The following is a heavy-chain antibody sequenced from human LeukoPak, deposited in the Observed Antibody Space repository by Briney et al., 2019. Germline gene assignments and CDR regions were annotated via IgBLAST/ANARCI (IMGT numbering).Heavy chain of an antibody. D-gene: IGHD2-21*02. CDR2: IYYSGNI. CDR1: GGSISSGNYY. Sequence: SQTLSLTCTVSGGSISSGNYYWSWIRQPPGKGLEWIGYIYYSGNINYNPSLKSRVTVSIGTSQNQFSLKLSSVTAADTAVYYCARVYCGGDCNFDPWGQGTLVTVSS. J-gene: IGHJ5*02. CDR3: ARVYCGGDCNFDP. V-gene: IGHV4-61*01.